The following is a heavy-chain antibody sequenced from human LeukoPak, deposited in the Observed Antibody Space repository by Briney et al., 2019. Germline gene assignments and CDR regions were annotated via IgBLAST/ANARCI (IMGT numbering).Heavy chain of an antibody. J-gene: IGHJ4*02. CDR1: GFTFSSYW. Sequence: QYGGSLRLSCAASGFTFSSYWMSRVRQAPGKGLEWVANIKQDGSEKYYVDSVKGRFTISRDNAKNSLYLQMNSLRAEDTAVYYCARGPTRYSYGYARDYWGQGTLVTVSS. V-gene: IGHV3-7*03. CDR3: ARGPTRYSYGYARDY. D-gene: IGHD5-18*01. CDR2: IKQDGSEK.